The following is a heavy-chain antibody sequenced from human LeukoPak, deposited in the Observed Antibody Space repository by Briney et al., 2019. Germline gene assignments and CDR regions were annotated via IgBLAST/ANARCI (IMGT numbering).Heavy chain of an antibody. J-gene: IGHJ6*03. CDR3: AKDGGGSANYYYDYMDV. D-gene: IGHD3-10*01. CDR2: IRYDGSNK. CDR1: GFTFVNYG. Sequence: GGSLRLSCAASGFTFVNYGFHWVRQAPGKGLEWVAFIRYDGSNKYYADSVKGRFTISRDNSKNTLYLQMNSLRAEDTAVYYCAKDGGGSANYYYDYMDVWGKGTTVTVSS. V-gene: IGHV3-30*02.